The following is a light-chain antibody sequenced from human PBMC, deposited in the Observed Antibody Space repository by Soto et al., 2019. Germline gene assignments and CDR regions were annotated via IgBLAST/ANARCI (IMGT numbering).Light chain of an antibody. CDR1: SSDVGGYNY. CDR2: DVS. CDR3: SSYTSSSTLL. V-gene: IGLV2-14*03. Sequence: QSVLTQPASVSGSPGQSITISCTGTSSDVGGYNYVSWYQHHPGKAPKLMIYDVSNRLSGVSNRFSGSKSGNTASLTISGLQAEDEADYYCSSYTSSSTLLFGGGTKLTVL. J-gene: IGLJ2*01.